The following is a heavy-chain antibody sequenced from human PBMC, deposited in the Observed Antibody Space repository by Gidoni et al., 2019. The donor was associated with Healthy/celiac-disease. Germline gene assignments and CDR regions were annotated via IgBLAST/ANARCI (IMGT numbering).Heavy chain of an antibody. J-gene: IGHJ6*02. CDR3: ARLEGGDTAMVYYYYGMDV. D-gene: IGHD5-18*01. Sequence: EVQLVQSGAEVKKPGESLKISCKGSGYSCTSYWIGWVRQMPGKGLEWMGIIYPGDSDTRYIPSFQGQVTISADKSISTAYLQWSSLKASDTAMYYCARLEGGDTAMVYYYYGMDVWGQGTTVTVSS. CDR2: IYPGDSDT. V-gene: IGHV5-51*01. CDR1: GYSCTSYW.